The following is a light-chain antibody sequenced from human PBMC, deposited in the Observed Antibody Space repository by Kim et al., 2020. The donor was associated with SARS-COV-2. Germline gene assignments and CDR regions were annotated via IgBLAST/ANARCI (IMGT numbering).Light chain of an antibody. V-gene: IGLV3-1*01. CDR1: KLENKY. CDR2: QDS. Sequence: SYELTQSPSVSVSPGQTASITCSGDKLENKYACWYQQKPGQSPVLVIYQDSKRPSGIPERFSGSNSGNTATLTISGTQAMDEADYYCQAWDSSVLFGGGTKLTVL. CDR3: QAWDSSVL. J-gene: IGLJ2*01.